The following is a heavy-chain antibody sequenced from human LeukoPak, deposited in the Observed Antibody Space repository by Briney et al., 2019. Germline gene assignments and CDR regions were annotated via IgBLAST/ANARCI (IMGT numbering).Heavy chain of an antibody. Sequence: PGGSLRLSCAASGFSFSSFGMHWVRQAPGKGLDWVAVIISDGSEKYCADSVKGRFTISRDNSKNTLYLQMNSLRAEDTAMYYCAASGYSNPDYWGQGTLVTVSS. J-gene: IGHJ4*02. CDR3: AASGYSNPDY. CDR1: GFSFSSFG. D-gene: IGHD4-11*01. CDR2: IISDGSEK. V-gene: IGHV3-30*03.